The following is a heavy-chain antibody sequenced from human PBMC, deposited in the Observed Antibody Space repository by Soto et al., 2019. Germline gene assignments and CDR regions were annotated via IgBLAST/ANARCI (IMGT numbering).Heavy chain of an antibody. CDR2: IYYSGST. V-gene: IGHV4-39*01. CDR1: GGSISSSSYY. J-gene: IGHJ4*02. D-gene: IGHD3-9*01. CDR3: ARTHYDILTGSFSFDY. Sequence: SETLSLTCTVSGGSISSSSYYWGWIRQPPGKGLEWIGSIYYSGSTYYNPSLKSRVTISVDTSKNQFSLKLSSVTAADTAVYYCARTHYDILTGSFSFDYWGQGTLVTVSS.